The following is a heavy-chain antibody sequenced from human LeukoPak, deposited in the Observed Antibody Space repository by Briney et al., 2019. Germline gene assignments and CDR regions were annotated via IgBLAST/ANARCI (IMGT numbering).Heavy chain of an antibody. V-gene: IGHV3-7*05. J-gene: IGHJ4*02. CDR3: PGPSGQ. CDR2: IKQDGSEK. D-gene: IGHD1-26*01. CDR1: GFTFSSYW. Sequence: GGSLRLSCAASGFTFSSYWMKRVRQAPGKGLEWVASIKQDGSEKYYVDSVKGRFTISRDNARNSLFLQMNSLRAEDTAVYYCPGPSGQWGQGTLVTVSS.